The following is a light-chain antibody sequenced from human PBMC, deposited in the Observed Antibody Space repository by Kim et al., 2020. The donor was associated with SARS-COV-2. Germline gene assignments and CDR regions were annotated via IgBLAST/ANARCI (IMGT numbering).Light chain of an antibody. CDR1: QSVSSSS. CDR3: QQYGSSYT. V-gene: IGKV3-20*01. Sequence: SLSPGERATLSCSASQSVSSSSLAWYQQKPGQAPRLLIYGASSRATGIPDRFSGSGSGTDFTLTISRLEPEDFAVYYCQQYGSSYTFGQGTKLEI. J-gene: IGKJ2*01. CDR2: GAS.